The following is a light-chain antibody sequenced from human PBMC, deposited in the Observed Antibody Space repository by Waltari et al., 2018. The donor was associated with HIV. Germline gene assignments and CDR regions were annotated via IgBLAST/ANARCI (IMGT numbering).Light chain of an antibody. CDR1: QNVFYSSNNKNY. CDR3: QQSHSLPYT. Sequence: DIVMTQSPDSLAVSLGERATIKCKSSQNVFYSSNNKNYLSWYQQKPGQPPKLIIYWASSRQSGVPDRFSGSGSGTDFTLTISGPRSDDFAQYFCQQSHSLPYTFGQATRV. J-gene: IGKJ2*01. CDR2: WAS. V-gene: IGKV4-1*01.